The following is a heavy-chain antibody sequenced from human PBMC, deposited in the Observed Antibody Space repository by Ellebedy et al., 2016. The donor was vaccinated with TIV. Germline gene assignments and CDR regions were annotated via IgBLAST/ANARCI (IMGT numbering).Heavy chain of an antibody. D-gene: IGHD3-16*01. Sequence: MPSETLSLTCSVSGSSISSGYYWGWIRQPPGRGLEWIGSMYHSGSTFYNPSLRSRVTISIDASKNQFSLKLSSVTAADTAVYYCARVGSLSWFDPWGRGIPVTVSS. CDR3: ARVGSLSWFDP. V-gene: IGHV4-38-2*02. J-gene: IGHJ5*02. CDR2: MYHSGST. CDR1: GSSISSGYY.